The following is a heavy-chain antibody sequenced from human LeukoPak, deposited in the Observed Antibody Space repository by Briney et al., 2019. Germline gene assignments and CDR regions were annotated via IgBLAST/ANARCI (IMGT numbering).Heavy chain of an antibody. D-gene: IGHD2-21*01. V-gene: IGHV4-34*01. CDR2: INHSGST. Sequence: SETLSLTCAVYGGSFGGYYWSWIRQPPGKGLEWIGEINHSGSTNYNPSLKSRVTISVDTSKNQFSLKLSSVTAADTAVYYCASLRLGRNYYYYMDVWGKGTTVTVSS. CDR3: ASLRLGRNYYYYMDV. J-gene: IGHJ6*03. CDR1: GGSFGGYY.